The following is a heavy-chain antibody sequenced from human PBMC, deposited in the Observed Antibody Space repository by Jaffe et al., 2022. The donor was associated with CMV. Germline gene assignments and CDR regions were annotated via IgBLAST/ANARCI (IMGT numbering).Heavy chain of an antibody. D-gene: IGHD3-22*01. V-gene: IGHV4-39*01. CDR1: GGSISSSSYY. CDR3: ARLGYYDSSGYSRLMDAFDI. J-gene: IGHJ3*02. CDR2: IYYSGST. Sequence: QLQLQESGPGLVKPSETLSLTCTVSGGSISSSSYYWGWIRQPPGKGLEWIGSIYYSGSTYYNPSLKSRVTISVDTSKNQFSLKLSSVTAADTAVYYCARLGYYDSSGYSRLMDAFDIWGQGTMVTVSS.